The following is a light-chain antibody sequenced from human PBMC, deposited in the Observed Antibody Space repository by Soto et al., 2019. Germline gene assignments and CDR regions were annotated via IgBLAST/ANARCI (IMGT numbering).Light chain of an antibody. CDR3: QQYDRFPYT. Sequence: DIQMTQSPSTLSASVGDTVTITCRASQSISNWLAWYQQKPGQAPKLLIHQASTLESGVPSRFSGSGSGTESTLTISSLQPDDFATFYCQQYDRFPYTFGQGTKLEIK. CDR2: QAS. CDR1: QSISNW. J-gene: IGKJ2*01. V-gene: IGKV1-5*03.